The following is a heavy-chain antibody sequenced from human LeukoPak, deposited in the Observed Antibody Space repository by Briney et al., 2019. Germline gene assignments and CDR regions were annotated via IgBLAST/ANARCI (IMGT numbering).Heavy chain of an antibody. D-gene: IGHD3-3*01. Sequence: SQTLSLTCAISGDSVSSNSAAWNWIRQSPSRGLEWLGRTYYRSKWYNDYAVSVKSRITINPDTSKNQFSLQLNSVTPEDTAVYCCARDLGTIFGVVSAAFDYWGQGTLVTVSS. V-gene: IGHV6-1*01. CDR2: TYYRSKWYN. CDR3: ARDLGTIFGVVSAAFDY. J-gene: IGHJ4*02. CDR1: GDSVSSNSAA.